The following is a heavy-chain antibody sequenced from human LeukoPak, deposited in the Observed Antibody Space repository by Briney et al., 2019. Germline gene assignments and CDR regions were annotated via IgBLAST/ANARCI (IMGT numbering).Heavy chain of an antibody. J-gene: IGHJ4*02. V-gene: IGHV3-15*01. CDR2: IKRKGDGETT. CDR1: GFTFTNAW. D-gene: IGHD3-10*01. Sequence: PGGSLRPSCAASGFTFTNAWMTWVRQAPGKGLEWGGRIKRKGDGETTDYAAPVKGRFSMSRDDSKATMYLQMYSLEAEDTAVYYCTADLGLTMIRGVIVYWGQGALVTVSS. CDR3: TADLGLTMIRGVIVY.